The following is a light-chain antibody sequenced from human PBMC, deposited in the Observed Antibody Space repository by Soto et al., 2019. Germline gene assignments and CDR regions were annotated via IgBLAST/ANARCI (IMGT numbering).Light chain of an antibody. CDR2: DAS. Sequence: IQVTQTPSSLAASIGDRVTITCQASHDIDNYLNWYQQKPGKAPRLLIYDASNLEAGVPSRFSGSGSGTVFALTISSLQPEDFATYYCQQYDDVPSWTFGQGTKV. CDR3: QQYDDVPSWT. J-gene: IGKJ1*01. CDR1: HDIDNY. V-gene: IGKV1-33*01.